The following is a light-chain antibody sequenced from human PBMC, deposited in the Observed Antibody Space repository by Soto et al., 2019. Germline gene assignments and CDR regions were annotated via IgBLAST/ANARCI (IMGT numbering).Light chain of an antibody. J-gene: IGLJ1*01. V-gene: IGLV2-8*01. CDR2: EVN. Sequence: QSALTQPPSASGSPGQSVAISCTGTTSDIGGYNYVSWYQQHPGKAPKLMIYEVNKRPSGGPDRFSGSQSGHTASLTVSGRQAEDEADYYCSSHGGNSPYVFGTGTKLTVL. CDR1: TSDIGGYNY. CDR3: SSHGGNSPYV.